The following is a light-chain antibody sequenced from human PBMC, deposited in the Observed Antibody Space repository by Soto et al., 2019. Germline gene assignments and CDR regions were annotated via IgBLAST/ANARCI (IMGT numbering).Light chain of an antibody. CDR1: SSDVGGYNY. V-gene: IGLV2-14*03. J-gene: IGLJ3*02. CDR2: EVS. CDR3: FSYTTSSTLV. Sequence: QSALTQPASVSGSPGQSITISCTGTSSDVGGYNYVSWYQQHPAKAPKLMIYEVSNRPSGVSHRFSGSKSGNTAFLTISGLQDEDEADYYCFSYTTSSTLVFGGGTKLTVL.